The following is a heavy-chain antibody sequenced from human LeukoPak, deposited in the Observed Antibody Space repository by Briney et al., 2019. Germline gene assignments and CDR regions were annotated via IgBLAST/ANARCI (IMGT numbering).Heavy chain of an antibody. Sequence: ASVKVSCKVSGYTLTELSMYWVRQAPGKGLGWMGGSNPEDGETIYAQKFQGRVTMTEDTSTDTAYMELSSLRSEDTAMYYCVTDGLELRGHWGQGTLVTVSS. J-gene: IGHJ4*02. CDR2: SNPEDGET. V-gene: IGHV1-24*01. D-gene: IGHD1-7*01. CDR3: VTDGLELRGH. CDR1: GYTLTELS.